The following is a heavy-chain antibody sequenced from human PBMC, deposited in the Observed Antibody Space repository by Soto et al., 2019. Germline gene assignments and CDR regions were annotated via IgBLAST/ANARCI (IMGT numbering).Heavy chain of an antibody. CDR2: MNPSSGNT. V-gene: IGHV1-8*01. CDR1: GYTFTSYD. CDR3: AREHSSSWRFDY. D-gene: IGHD6-13*01. J-gene: IGHJ4*02. Sequence: QVQLVQSGAEVKKPGASVKVSCKASGYTFTSYDINWVRQATGQGLEWMGWMNPSSGNTVYAQKFQGRVTMTRNTSISTAYMELSSLRSEDTAVYYCAREHSSSWRFDYWGQGTLVTVSS.